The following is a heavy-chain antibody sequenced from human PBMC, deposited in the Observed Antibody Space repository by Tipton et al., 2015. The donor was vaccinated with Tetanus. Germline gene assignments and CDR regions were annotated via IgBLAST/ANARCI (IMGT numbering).Heavy chain of an antibody. CDR2: AYYSGST. J-gene: IGHJ4*02. CDR1: GGSISSSSYY. D-gene: IGHD3-9*01. Sequence: TLSLTCTVSGGSISSSSYYWGWIRQPPGKGLEWIGSAYYSGSTYYNPSLKSRVTISVDTSKNQFSLELSSVTAADTAVYYCARHSSLKAPNYWGQGTLVTASS. CDR3: ARHSSLKAPNY. V-gene: IGHV4-39*01.